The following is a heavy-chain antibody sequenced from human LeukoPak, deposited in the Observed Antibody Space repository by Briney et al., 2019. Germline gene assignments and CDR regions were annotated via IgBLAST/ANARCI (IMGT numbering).Heavy chain of an antibody. CDR2: VYYTGST. Sequence: SETLSLTCTVSGGSISRYYWSWIRQPPGEGLEWIGYVYYTGSTNYNPSLKSRVTISVDTSKNHFSLELSSVTAADTAVYYCARGSQRITVFGVVTDYWGQGTLVTVSS. J-gene: IGHJ4*02. D-gene: IGHD3-3*01. V-gene: IGHV4-59*01. CDR3: ARGSQRITVFGVVTDY. CDR1: GGSISRYY.